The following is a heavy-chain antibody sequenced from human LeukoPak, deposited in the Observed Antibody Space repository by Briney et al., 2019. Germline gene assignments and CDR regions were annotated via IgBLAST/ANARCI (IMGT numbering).Heavy chain of an antibody. Sequence: SETLSLTGTVSGGSVRSNSYYWSWIRQPPGKGLEWIGYIYHSGTTNYNPSLKSRVTISVDTSKNQFSLNLSSVTAADTAVYYCARATPGFSSGWFNNWFDPWGQGTLVTVSS. J-gene: IGHJ5*02. CDR3: ARATPGFSSGWFNNWFDP. D-gene: IGHD6-19*01. CDR1: GGSVRSNSYY. CDR2: IYHSGTT. V-gene: IGHV4-61*01.